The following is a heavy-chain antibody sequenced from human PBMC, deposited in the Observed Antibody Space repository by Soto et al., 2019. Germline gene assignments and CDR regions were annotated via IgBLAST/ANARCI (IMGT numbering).Heavy chain of an antibody. CDR2: ISGSGGGT. Sequence: EVRLLESGGGLVQPGGSLRLSCAASGFTFSSYAMSWVRRAPGKGLEWVSTISGSGGGTYYADSMKGRFTISRDNSKNTLYLQMYSLRVEDTAVYYCARESDYWGQGTLVTVSS. CDR1: GFTFSSYA. CDR3: ARESDY. V-gene: IGHV3-23*01. J-gene: IGHJ4*02.